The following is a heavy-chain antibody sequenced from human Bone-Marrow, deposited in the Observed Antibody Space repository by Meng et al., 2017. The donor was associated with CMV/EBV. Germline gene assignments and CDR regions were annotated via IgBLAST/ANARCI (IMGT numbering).Heavy chain of an antibody. V-gene: IGHV3-15*01. D-gene: IGHD3-3*01. CDR1: GFTFSDAW. Sequence: CSASGFTFSDAWMSWVRQAPGKGLGWVGRIKSKTDGGTTDYAAPVKGRFTISRDDSKNTLYLQMNSLKTEDTAVYYCTTDTFGVPDYWGQGTLVTVSS. CDR3: TTDTFGVPDY. J-gene: IGHJ4*02. CDR2: IKSKTDGGTT.